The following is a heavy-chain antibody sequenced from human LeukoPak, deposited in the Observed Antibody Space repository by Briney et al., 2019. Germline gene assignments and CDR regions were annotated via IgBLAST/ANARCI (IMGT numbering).Heavy chain of an antibody. V-gene: IGHV3-11*04. D-gene: IGHD5-18*01. CDR1: GFTSSDYY. CDR3: ARTSGGYSYGPEGYFYYYYMDV. CDR2: MSSSGSTI. J-gene: IGHJ6*03. Sequence: GGSLRLSCAASGFTSSDYYMSRIRQAPGKGLEWVSYMSSSGSTIYYADSVKGRFTISRDNAKNSLYLQMNSLRVEDTAVYYCARTSGGYSYGPEGYFYYYYMDVWGKGTTVTVSS.